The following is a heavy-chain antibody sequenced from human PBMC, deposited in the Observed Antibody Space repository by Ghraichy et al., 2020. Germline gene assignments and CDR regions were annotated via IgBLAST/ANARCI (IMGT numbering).Heavy chain of an antibody. CDR2: IYTSGST. CDR3: ERGGRYSYGQYYFDY. V-gene: IGHV4-4*07. D-gene: IGHD5-18*01. J-gene: IGHJ4*02. Sequence: SETLSLTCTVSGGSISSYYWSWIRQPAGKGLEWIGRIYTSGSTNYNPSLKSRVTMSVDTSKNQFSLKLSSVTAADTAVYYCERGGRYSYGQYYFDYWGQGTLVTVSS. CDR1: GGSISSYY.